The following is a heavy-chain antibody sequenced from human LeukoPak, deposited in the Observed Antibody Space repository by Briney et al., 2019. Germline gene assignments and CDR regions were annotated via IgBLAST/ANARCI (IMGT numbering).Heavy chain of an antibody. V-gene: IGHV3-13*01. J-gene: IGHJ4*02. CDR3: ARGEYSYGNRRALVDY. D-gene: IGHD5-18*01. CDR2: IGTAGDT. CDR1: GFTFSSYD. Sequence: PGGSLRLSCAASGFTFSSYDMHWVRHATGKGLEWVSAIGTAGDTYYPGSVKGRFTISRENAKNSLYLQMNSLRAGDTAVYYCARGEYSYGNRRALVDYWGQGTLVTVSS.